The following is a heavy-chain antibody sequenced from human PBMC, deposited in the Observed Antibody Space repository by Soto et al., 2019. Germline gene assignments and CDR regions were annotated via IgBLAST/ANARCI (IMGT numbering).Heavy chain of an antibody. J-gene: IGHJ3*02. D-gene: IGHD5-12*01. Sequence: SETLSLTCTVAGVSIRSSIYYWGWIRQPPGKGLEWIGSIYYSGSTYYNPSLKSRVTISVDTSKNQFSLKLSPVTAADTAVYYCARIRRLRRAFDIWGQGTMVTVSS. CDR1: GVSIRSSIYY. CDR2: IYYSGST. CDR3: ARIRRLRRAFDI. V-gene: IGHV4-39*01.